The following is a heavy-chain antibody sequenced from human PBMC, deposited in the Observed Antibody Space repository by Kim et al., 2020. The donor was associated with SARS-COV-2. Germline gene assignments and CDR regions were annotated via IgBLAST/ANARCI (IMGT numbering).Heavy chain of an antibody. Sequence: SVKVSCKASGGTFSSYAISWVRQAPGQGLEWMGRIIPILGIANYAQKFQGRVTITADKSTSTAYMELSSLRSEDTAVYYCARAGWAAGGKTSYWFDPWGQGTLVTVSS. D-gene: IGHD6-13*01. J-gene: IGHJ5*02. CDR3: ARAGWAAGGKTSYWFDP. CDR1: GGTFSSYA. CDR2: IIPILGIA. V-gene: IGHV1-69*04.